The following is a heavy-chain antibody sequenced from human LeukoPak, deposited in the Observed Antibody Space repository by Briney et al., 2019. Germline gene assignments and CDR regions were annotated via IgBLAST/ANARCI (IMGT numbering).Heavy chain of an antibody. CDR1: GFSFSSFG. J-gene: IGHJ6*02. Sequence: GVSLRLSCAASGFSFSSFGIHWVRQAPGKGLEWVAIVWYDGSNKHYADSVKGRFTISRDNSKNTLYLQMNSLRAEDTAVYYCARDVVAATQTFSYGMDVWGQGTTVTVSS. CDR2: VWYDGSNK. V-gene: IGHV3-33*01. D-gene: IGHD2-15*01. CDR3: ARDVVAATQTFSYGMDV.